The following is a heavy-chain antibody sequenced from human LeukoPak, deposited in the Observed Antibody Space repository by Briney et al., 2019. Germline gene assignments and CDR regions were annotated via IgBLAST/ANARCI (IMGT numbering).Heavy chain of an antibody. CDR3: ARRGWMVRGVIKSGGYIDY. J-gene: IGHJ4*02. V-gene: IGHV3-11*04. CDR1: GFTLSDSY. Sequence: GGSLRLSCAASGFTLSDSYMSWIRQAPGKGLEWVSYISTSSTTIHYADSVKGRFTISRDNSKNTLYLQMNSLRAEDTAVYYCARRGWMVRGVIKSGGYIDYWGQGTLVTVSS. D-gene: IGHD3-10*01. CDR2: ISTSSTTI.